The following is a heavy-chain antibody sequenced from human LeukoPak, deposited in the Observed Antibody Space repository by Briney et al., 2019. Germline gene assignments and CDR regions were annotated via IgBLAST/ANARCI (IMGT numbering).Heavy chain of an antibody. V-gene: IGHV3-64*01. CDR3: ARDQSMTTVTACDY. J-gene: IGHJ4*02. CDR2: ISSSGAST. Sequence: GGSLRLSCAASGFTFSTYAMHWVRQAPGKGLEYLSAISSSGASTYYANSVKGRFTISRDNSKNTLYLQMDSLRPEDMAVYYCARDQSMTTVTACDYWGQGTLVTVSS. CDR1: GFTFSTYA. D-gene: IGHD4-17*01.